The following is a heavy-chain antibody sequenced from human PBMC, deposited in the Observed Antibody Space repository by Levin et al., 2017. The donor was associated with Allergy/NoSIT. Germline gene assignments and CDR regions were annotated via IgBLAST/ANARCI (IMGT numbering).Heavy chain of an antibody. CDR1: GIAFSTCC. CDR2: THSDGSGP. D-gene: IGHD3-9*01. V-gene: IGHV3-74*01. CDR3: TRNFDWSDGY. J-gene: IGHJ4*02. Sequence: HGESLKISCVASGIAFSTCCLHWVRQAPGKGLVWVSRTHSDGSGPSYADSVKGRFTISRDNAKNTVYLQMDSLRVEDTAVYYCTRNFDWSDGYWGQGTLVTVSS.